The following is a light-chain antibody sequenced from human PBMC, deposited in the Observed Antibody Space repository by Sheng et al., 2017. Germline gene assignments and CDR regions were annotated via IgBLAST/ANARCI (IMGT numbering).Light chain of an antibody. CDR2: GAS. V-gene: IGKV3-15*01. CDR3: QQYNNWPRGT. CDR1: QSVSTN. Sequence: EIVMTQSPATLSVSPGERATLSCRASQSVSTNLAWYQQKPGQAPRLLMYGASTRATDIPARFSGSGSGTEFTLTIDSLQSEDFAVYYCQQYNNWPRGTFGQGTKVDIK. J-gene: IGKJ1*01.